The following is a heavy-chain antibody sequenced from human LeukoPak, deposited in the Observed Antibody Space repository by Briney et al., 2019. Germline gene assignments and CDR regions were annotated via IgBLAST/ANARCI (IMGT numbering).Heavy chain of an antibody. CDR3: ASLGKRDGYNPGYDAFDI. Sequence: SETLSLTCAVYGGSFSGHYWSWIRQPPVKGLEWIGEINHSGSTNYNPSLKSRVTISVDTSKNQFSLTLSSVTAADTAVYYCASLGKRDGYNPGYDAFDIWGQGTMVTVSS. CDR1: GGSFSGHY. V-gene: IGHV4-34*01. CDR2: INHSGST. D-gene: IGHD5-24*01. J-gene: IGHJ3*02.